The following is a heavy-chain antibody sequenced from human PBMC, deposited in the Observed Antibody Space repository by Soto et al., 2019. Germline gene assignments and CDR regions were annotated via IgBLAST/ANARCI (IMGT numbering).Heavy chain of an antibody. V-gene: IGHV3-30*18. CDR1: GFTFSDYA. Sequence: VQLVESGGGVVQPGRSLRLSCAASGFTFSDYAMHWVRQAPGKGLEWMAVVSHDGRNTHYADSVKGRFTISRDSSKNTVSLEMTSLRAEDTAVYYCAKGGRQWLVTSDFNYWGQGALVTVSS. J-gene: IGHJ4*02. D-gene: IGHD6-19*01. CDR3: AKGGRQWLVTSDFNY. CDR2: VSHDGRNT.